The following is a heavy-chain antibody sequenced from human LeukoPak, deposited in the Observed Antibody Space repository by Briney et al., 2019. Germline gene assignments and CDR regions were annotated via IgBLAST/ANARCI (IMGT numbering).Heavy chain of an antibody. CDR1: GFTFSNFA. CDR2: ISSDGSYK. CDR3: ARAPPDSWIDN. J-gene: IGHJ4*02. V-gene: IGHV3-30*04. Sequence: GGSLRLSCAASGFTFSNFALYWLRQAPGKGLEWVTVISSDGSYKYYADSVKDRFTISRDNSKNTVYLQMSSLRDEDTAVYYCARAPPDSWIDNWGQGTLVTVSS. D-gene: IGHD6-13*01.